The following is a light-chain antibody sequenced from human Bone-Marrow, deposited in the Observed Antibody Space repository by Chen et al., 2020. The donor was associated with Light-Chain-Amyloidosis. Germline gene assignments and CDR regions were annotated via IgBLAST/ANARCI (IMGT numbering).Light chain of an antibody. CDR2: RNN. CDR3: AAWEDSLSGWV. J-gene: IGLJ3*02. V-gene: IGLV1-47*01. Sequence: QSVLTQPPSASGTPGQRVTISCSGSSSNIGSNYVYWYQQLPGKAPKLLIYRNNQRPSGVPGRVSGSKSGPSASLSGGGRRSEDEANYYCAAWEDSLSGWVFGGGTKLAVL. CDR1: SSNIGSNY.